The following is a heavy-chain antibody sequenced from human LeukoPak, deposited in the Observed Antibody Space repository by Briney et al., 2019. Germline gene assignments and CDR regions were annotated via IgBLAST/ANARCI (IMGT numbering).Heavy chain of an antibody. CDR3: ARHSTSLHYFDY. CDR1: GFTFSSYG. CDR2: ISYDGSNK. J-gene: IGHJ4*02. D-gene: IGHD2-2*01. Sequence: GGSLRLSCAASGFTFSSYGMHWVRQAPGKGLEWVAVISYDGSNKYYADPVKGRFTISRDNSKNTLYLQMNSLRAEDTAVYYCARHSTSLHYFDYWGQGTLVTVSS. V-gene: IGHV3-30*03.